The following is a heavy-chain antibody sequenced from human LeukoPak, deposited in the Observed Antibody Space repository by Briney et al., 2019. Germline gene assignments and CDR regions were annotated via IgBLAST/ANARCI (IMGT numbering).Heavy chain of an antibody. CDR1: GFTFSGNG. Sequence: AGSLSLSCAASGFTFSGNGMHWVRPAPGQGPKWVAVIWYDGSNKYYAGTVKGRFTISRDNSKNTLYLQMNSLRAEDTAVFYCARGNFRSDGYNFDYWGQGTLVTVSS. CDR3: ARGNFRSDGYNFDY. V-gene: IGHV3-33*01. CDR2: IWYDGSNK. J-gene: IGHJ4*02. D-gene: IGHD5-24*01.